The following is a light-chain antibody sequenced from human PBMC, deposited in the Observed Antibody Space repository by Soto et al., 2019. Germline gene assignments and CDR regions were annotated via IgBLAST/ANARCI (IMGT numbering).Light chain of an antibody. CDR2: TSS. Sequence: DIQMTESLSTLSVSDGDRIIISRRASQSVSIWLAWYQQKPGRAPKLLIYTSSILQSGVPSRFSGSGSGTEFTLTISSLQPDDFATYYCQQFNTSPWTFGQGTKVDIK. J-gene: IGKJ1*01. CDR3: QQFNTSPWT. V-gene: IGKV1-5*03. CDR1: QSVSIW.